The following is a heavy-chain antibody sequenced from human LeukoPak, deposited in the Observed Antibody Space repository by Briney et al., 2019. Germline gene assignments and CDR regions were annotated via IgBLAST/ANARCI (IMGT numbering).Heavy chain of an antibody. D-gene: IGHD6-13*01. CDR1: GGSFSGYY. CDR2: INHSGST. Sequence: SETLSLTCAVYGGSFSGYYWSWIRQPPGKGLEWIGEINHSGSTNYNPSLKSRVTISVDTSKNQFSLKLSSVTAADTDVYYCARGRNIAAADTNYFDYWGQGTLVTVSS. V-gene: IGHV4-34*01. CDR3: ARGRNIAAADTNYFDY. J-gene: IGHJ4*02.